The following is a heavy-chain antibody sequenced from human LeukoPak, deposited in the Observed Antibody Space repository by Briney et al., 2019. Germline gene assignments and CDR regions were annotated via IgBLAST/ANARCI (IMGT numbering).Heavy chain of an antibody. J-gene: IGHJ4*02. D-gene: IGHD4-23*01. CDR3: ARSGYGGNSRGRHYFDY. CDR2: IGTAGDT. Sequence: GGSLRLSCAACVFTFSSFDMHWDPQATGKGLEWVSAIGTAGDTYYQGSVKGQFTISRENAKNSLYLQMDSLRAGDTAVYDCARSGYGGNSRGRHYFDYWGQGTLVTVSS. V-gene: IGHV3-13*03. CDR1: VFTFSSFD.